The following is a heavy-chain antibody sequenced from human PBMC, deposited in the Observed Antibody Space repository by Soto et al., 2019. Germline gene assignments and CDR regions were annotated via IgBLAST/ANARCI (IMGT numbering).Heavy chain of an antibody. V-gene: IGHV3-23*01. CDR2: ISGSGGST. CDR3: AKDTSYSSSWYYDY. CDR1: GFTFSSYA. Sequence: EVQLLESGGGLVQPGGSLRLSCAASGFTFSSYAMSWVRQAPGKGLEWVSAISGSGGSTYYADSVKGRFTISRDNHKNTLYLQMNSLRAEDTAVYYCAKDTSYSSSWYYDYWGQGTLVTVSS. J-gene: IGHJ4*02. D-gene: IGHD6-13*01.